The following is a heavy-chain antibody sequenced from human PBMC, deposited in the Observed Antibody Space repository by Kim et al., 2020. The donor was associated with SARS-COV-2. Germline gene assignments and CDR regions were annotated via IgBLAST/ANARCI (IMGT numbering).Heavy chain of an antibody. D-gene: IGHD5-12*01. J-gene: IGHJ6*02. Sequence: SETLSLTCTVSGGSISSSSYYWGWIRQPPGKGLEWIGSIYYSGSTYYNPSLKSRVTISVDTSKNQFSLKLSSVTAADTAVYYCARDPWRHSGYAYYGMDVWGQGTTVTVSS. CDR3: ARDPWRHSGYAYYGMDV. V-gene: IGHV4-39*07. CDR1: GGSISSSSYY. CDR2: IYYSGST.